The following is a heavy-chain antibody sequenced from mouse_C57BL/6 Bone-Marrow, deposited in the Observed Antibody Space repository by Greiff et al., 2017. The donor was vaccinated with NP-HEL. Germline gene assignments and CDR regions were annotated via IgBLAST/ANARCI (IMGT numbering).Heavy chain of an antibody. V-gene: IGHV1-66*01. CDR1: GYSFTSYY. Sequence: QVQLQQSGPELVKPGASVKISCKASGYSFTSYYIHWVKQRPGQGLEWIGWIYPGSGNTKYNEKFKGKATLTADTSSSTAYMQLSSLTSEDSAVYYCARDWLYYFDYWGQGTTLTVSS. CDR3: ARDWLYYFDY. J-gene: IGHJ2*01. CDR2: IYPGSGNT. D-gene: IGHD3-3*01.